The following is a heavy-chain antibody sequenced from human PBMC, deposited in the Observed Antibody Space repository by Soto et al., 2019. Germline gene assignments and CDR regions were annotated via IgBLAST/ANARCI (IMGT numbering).Heavy chain of an antibody. Sequence: ESGGGLVQPGGSLRLSCAASGFTFSSYSMNWVRQAPGKGLEWVSYISSSSSTIYYADSVKGRFTISRDNAKNSLYLQMNSLRAEDTAVYYCARDVSGSGSYYLTHYDYWGQGTLVTVSS. CDR1: GFTFSSYS. D-gene: IGHD3-10*01. J-gene: IGHJ4*02. CDR3: ARDVSGSGSYYLTHYDY. V-gene: IGHV3-48*01. CDR2: ISSSSSTI.